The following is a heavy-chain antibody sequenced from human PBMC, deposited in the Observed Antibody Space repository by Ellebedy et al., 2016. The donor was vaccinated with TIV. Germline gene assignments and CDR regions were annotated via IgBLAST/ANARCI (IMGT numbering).Heavy chain of an antibody. J-gene: IGHJ5*02. Sequence: PGGSLRLSCAASGFSLRNYWMGWLRQAPGKGLEWVANIYQDGSETYYVDSVKGRFTISRDNAKNSLYLQMNSLRVEDTAVYYCARRGSYGDYAVQINNWFDRWGQGTLVTVYS. CDR3: ARRGSYGDYAVQINNWFDR. V-gene: IGHV3-7*01. D-gene: IGHD3-16*01. CDR2: IYQDGSET. CDR1: GFSLRNYW.